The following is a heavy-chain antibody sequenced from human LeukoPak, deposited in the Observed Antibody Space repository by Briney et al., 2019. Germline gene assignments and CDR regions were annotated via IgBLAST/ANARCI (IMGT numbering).Heavy chain of an antibody. CDR1: GGTFSSYA. V-gene: IGHV1-69*06. J-gene: IGHJ4*02. D-gene: IGHD5-12*01. CDR2: IIPIFGTA. CDR3: ATSYSGYDWGGY. Sequence: SVKVSCKASGGTFSSYAISWVRQAPGQGLEWMGGIIPIFGTANYAQKFQGRVTMTEDTSTDTAYMELSSLRSEDTAVYYCATSYSGYDWGGYWGQGTLVTVSS.